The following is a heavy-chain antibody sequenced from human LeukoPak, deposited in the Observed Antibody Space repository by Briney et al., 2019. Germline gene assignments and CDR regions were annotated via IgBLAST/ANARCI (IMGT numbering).Heavy chain of an antibody. Sequence: PGRSLRLSCAASGFTFDDYAMHWVRQAPGKGLEWVSGISWNSGSIGYADSVKGRFTISRDNAKNSLSLQMNSPRAEDTALYYCARDQYLDYRGQGTLVTVSS. CDR2: ISWNSGSI. J-gene: IGHJ4*01. CDR1: GFTFDDYA. CDR3: ARDQYLDY. V-gene: IGHV3-9*01.